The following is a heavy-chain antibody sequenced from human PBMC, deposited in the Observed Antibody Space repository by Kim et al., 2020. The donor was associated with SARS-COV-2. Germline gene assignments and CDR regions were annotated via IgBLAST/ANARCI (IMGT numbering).Heavy chain of an antibody. Sequence: VKDRFTISRDNANNSLYLQMNDLRVEDTAVYYCARDRHDSPSSDLWSGGDYWGQGTLVTVSS. CDR3: ARDRHDSPSSDLWSGGDY. D-gene: IGHD3-3*01. V-gene: IGHV3-48*03. J-gene: IGHJ4*02.